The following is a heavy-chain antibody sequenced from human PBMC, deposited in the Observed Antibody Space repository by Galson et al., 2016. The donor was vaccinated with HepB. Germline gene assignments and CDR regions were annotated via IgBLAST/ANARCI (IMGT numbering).Heavy chain of an antibody. J-gene: IGHJ4*02. CDR3: ARNTPSPGNGAYFDY. CDR2: IGTTSGYA. D-gene: IGHD1-14*01. Sequence: SLRLSCAASGFTFNCYMSWVRQAPGKGLEWISYIGTTSGYALYADSVMGRFTISRDNARNSLYLQMNSLRADDTAVYYCARNTPSPGNGAYFDYWGRGALVTVSS. CDR1: GFTFNCY. V-gene: IGHV3-11*03.